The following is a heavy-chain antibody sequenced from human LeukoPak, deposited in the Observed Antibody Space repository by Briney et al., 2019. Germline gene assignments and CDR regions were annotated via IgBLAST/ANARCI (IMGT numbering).Heavy chain of an antibody. J-gene: IGHJ5*02. CDR1: GGTFTSYA. D-gene: IGHD1-26*01. CDR3: ARKLRLGGNWFDP. Sequence: SVKVSCKTSGGTFTSYAITWVRQAPGQGLEWMGKIIPISGTTNYAQKFQGRVTFTADESTSTAYMELSSLRFEDTALYYCARKLRLGGNWFDPWGQGTLVTVSS. CDR2: IIPISGTT. V-gene: IGHV1-69*13.